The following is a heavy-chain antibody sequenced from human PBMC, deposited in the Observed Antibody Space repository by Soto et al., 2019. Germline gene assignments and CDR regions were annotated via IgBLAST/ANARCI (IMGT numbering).Heavy chain of an antibody. CDR2: IKSKTDGGTT. V-gene: IGHV3-15*07. CDR3: TTGRDDVIY. Sequence: EVQLVESGGGLVKPGGSLRLSCAVSGFTFNKVWMNWVRQAPGKGLEWVDRIKSKTDGGTTDYAAPEKGRFTISRDDSKNMLDLQMNSLKTEDTSMYFCTTGRDDVIYWGQGTLVTVSS. CDR1: GFTFNKVW. J-gene: IGHJ4*02. D-gene: IGHD3-3*01.